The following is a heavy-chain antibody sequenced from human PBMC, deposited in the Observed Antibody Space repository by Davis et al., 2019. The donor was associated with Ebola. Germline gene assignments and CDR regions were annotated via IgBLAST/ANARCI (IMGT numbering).Heavy chain of an antibody. CDR1: GFIFSHYF. Sequence: GGSLRLSCAASGFIFSHYFMGWVRQAPGKGPEWVSSISSSASYKNYADSVKGRFTISRDNAKNSLFLQMDSLRDEDTALYYCASGDGRGRSYDMDVWGQGTTVTVSS. J-gene: IGHJ6*02. V-gene: IGHV3-11*03. D-gene: IGHD3/OR15-3a*01. CDR2: ISSSASYK. CDR3: ASGDGRGRSYDMDV.